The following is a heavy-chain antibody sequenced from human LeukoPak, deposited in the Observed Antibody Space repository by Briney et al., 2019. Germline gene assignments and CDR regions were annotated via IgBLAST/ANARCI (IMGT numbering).Heavy chain of an antibody. Sequence: SVKVSCKASVGTFSSYAISWVRQAPGQGLEWMGGIIPILGTANYAQKFQGRVTITADESTRTAYMELSSLRSEDTAVSYCARESVGATTVDSWFDPWGQGTLVTVSS. CDR1: VGTFSSYA. CDR2: IIPILGTA. CDR3: ARESVGATTVDSWFDP. J-gene: IGHJ5*02. V-gene: IGHV1-69*13. D-gene: IGHD1-26*01.